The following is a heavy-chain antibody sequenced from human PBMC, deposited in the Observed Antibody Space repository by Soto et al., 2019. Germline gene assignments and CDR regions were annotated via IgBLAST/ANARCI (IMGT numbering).Heavy chain of an antibody. V-gene: IGHV5-51*01. J-gene: IGHJ6*02. CDR1: GYSFTSYW. Sequence: GESLKISCKGSGYSFTSYWIGWVRQMPGKGLEWMGIIYPGDSDTRYSPSFQGQVTISADKSISTAYLQWSSLKASDTAMYYCASRSLANTHRNYYYYGMDVWGQGTRVTVSS. CDR3: ASRSLANTHRNYYYYGMDV. CDR2: IYPGDSDT. D-gene: IGHD6-6*01.